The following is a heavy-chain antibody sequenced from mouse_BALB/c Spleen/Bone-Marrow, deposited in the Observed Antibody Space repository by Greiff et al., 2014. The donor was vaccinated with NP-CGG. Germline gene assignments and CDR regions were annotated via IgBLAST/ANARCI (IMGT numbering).Heavy chain of an antibody. CDR1: GYTFTSYW. Sequence: QVQLQQSGAELVKPGASVKLSCKASGYTFTSYWMHWVKQRPGQGLDWIGEINPSNGRTNYNEKFRSKATLTVDKPSSTAYMQLSSLTSEDSAVYYCARRYYGSSYLLDYWGQGTTLTVSS. CDR2: INPSNGRT. D-gene: IGHD1-1*01. CDR3: ARRYYGSSYLLDY. J-gene: IGHJ2*01. V-gene: IGHV1S81*02.